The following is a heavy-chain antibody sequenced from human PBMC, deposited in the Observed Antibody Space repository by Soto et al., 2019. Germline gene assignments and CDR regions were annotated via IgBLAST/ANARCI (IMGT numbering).Heavy chain of an antibody. CDR3: AKYTTFPDRTAAVM. CDR2: IAGGDTST. Sequence: SQTLSCAASGLTFSSYAMSWVRQAPGKGLEWVSAIAGGDTSTYYADSVKGRFAISRDHSKNTLYLQMNDLRAEDTAVFYCAKYTTFPDRTAAVMRVPGTLVTVSS. J-gene: IGHJ4*02. D-gene: IGHD1-1*01. CDR1: GLTFSSYA. V-gene: IGHV3-23*01.